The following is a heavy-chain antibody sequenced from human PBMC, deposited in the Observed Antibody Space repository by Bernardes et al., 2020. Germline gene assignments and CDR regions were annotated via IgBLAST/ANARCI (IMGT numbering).Heavy chain of an antibody. J-gene: IGHJ5*02. V-gene: IGHV4-34*01. CDR2: INHSGST. CDR3: ARVGPTGYYGWFDP. D-gene: IGHD1-26*01. Sequence: TLSLTCAVYGWSFSGYYLSWLRPPPGKGLEWLGEINHSGSTNYNPSLKSRVTISVDTSKNQFSLKLSSVTAADTAVYYCARVGPTGYYGWFDPWGQGTLVTVSS. CDR1: GWSFSGYY.